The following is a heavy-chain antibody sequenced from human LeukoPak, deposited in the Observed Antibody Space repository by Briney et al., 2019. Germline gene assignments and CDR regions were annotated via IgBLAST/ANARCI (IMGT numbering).Heavy chain of an antibody. CDR1: GFTFSSYS. V-gene: IGHV3-48*01. CDR3: ARAPQFSITMIVEHGMDV. CDR2: ISSSSSTI. Sequence: GGSLRLSRAASGFTFSSYSMNWVRQAPGKGLEWVSYISSSSSTIYYADSVKGRFTISRDNAKNSLYLQMNSLRAEDTAVYYCARAPQFSITMIVEHGMDVWGQGTTVTVSS. J-gene: IGHJ6*02. D-gene: IGHD3-22*01.